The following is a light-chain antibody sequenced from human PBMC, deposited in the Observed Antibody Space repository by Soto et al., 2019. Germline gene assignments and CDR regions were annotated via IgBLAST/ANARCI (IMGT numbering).Light chain of an antibody. V-gene: IGLV3-1*01. Sequence: SYELTQPPSVSVSPGQTASITCSGDKLGNKYACWYQQKPGQSPVLVIYKDSKRPSGIPERFSGSNSGNTATLTISGTQTMDEADYYCQVWHSSTRVFGGGTKLTVL. J-gene: IGLJ3*02. CDR3: QVWHSSTRV. CDR2: KDS. CDR1: KLGNKY.